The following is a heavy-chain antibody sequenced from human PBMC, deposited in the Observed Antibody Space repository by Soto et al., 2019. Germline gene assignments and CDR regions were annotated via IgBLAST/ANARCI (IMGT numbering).Heavy chain of an antibody. CDR3: TKVMSSGYFLYYYNHGMDV. D-gene: IGHD3-22*01. J-gene: IGHJ6*02. V-gene: IGHV3-30*18. CDR1: GFTLSSYG. Sequence: GGSLRLSCAASGFTLSSYGMHWVRQAPGKGLQRVAVISHDGKNKYYGDSVKGRFTISRDNSKNTLYLQMNSLRDEYTAVYSFTKVMSSGYFLYYYNHGMDVWGQGTTVRVSS. CDR2: ISHDGKNK.